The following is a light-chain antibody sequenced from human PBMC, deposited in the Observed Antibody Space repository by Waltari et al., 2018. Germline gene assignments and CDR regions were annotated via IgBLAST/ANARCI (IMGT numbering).Light chain of an antibody. CDR3: QTGGHGTWV. Sequence: QLVLTQSPSASASLGASVKLTCTLSSGHSSNVIAWHQQQPEKGPRYLMKVNSDGGHSKGDGIPDRFSGSSSGAERHLTISSLQSEDEADYYCQTGGHGTWVFGGGTKLTVL. J-gene: IGLJ3*02. CDR2: VNSDGGH. CDR1: SGHSSNV. V-gene: IGLV4-69*01.